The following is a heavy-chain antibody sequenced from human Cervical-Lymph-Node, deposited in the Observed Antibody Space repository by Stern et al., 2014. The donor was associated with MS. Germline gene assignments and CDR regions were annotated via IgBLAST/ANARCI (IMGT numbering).Heavy chain of an antibody. J-gene: IGHJ4*02. V-gene: IGHV3-30*18. Sequence: VQLVESGGGVVQPGRSLRLSCVASGFSFSSYGMHWVRQAPGKGLEWVAVTSYDGSNAHYADSLKGRFTISRDNSKNTLYLQLNSLRAEDTAVYYCAKDRGLIVVVTYSLDSWGQGTLVTVSS. D-gene: IGHD3-22*01. CDR2: TSYDGSNA. CDR1: GFSFSSYG. CDR3: AKDRGLIVVVTYSLDS.